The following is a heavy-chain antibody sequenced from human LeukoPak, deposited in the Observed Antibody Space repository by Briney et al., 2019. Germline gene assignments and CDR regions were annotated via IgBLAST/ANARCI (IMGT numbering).Heavy chain of an antibody. J-gene: IGHJ4*02. Sequence: SETLSLTCAVYGASFSGYYWSWIRQPPGKGLEWIGEINHSGSTNYNPSPKSRVTISVDTSKNQFSLKLSSVTAADTAVYYCASPDCGGDCAFDYWGQGTLVTVSS. CDR3: ASPDCGGDCAFDY. CDR2: INHSGST. CDR1: GASFSGYY. V-gene: IGHV4-34*01. D-gene: IGHD2-21*01.